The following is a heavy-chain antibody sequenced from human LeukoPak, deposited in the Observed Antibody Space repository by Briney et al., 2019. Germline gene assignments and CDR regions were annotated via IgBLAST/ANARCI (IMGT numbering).Heavy chain of an antibody. D-gene: IGHD5-12*01. V-gene: IGHV4-30-2*01. CDR1: GGSISSGGYY. Sequence: PSQTLSLTCTVSGGSISSGGYYWRWIRQPPGKGLEWIGYIYHSGSTYYNPSLKSRVTISVDRSKNQFSLKLSSVTAADTAVYYCAREEHSGYSRFSPLFDYWGQGTLVTVSS. CDR2: IYHSGST. J-gene: IGHJ4*02. CDR3: AREEHSGYSRFSPLFDY.